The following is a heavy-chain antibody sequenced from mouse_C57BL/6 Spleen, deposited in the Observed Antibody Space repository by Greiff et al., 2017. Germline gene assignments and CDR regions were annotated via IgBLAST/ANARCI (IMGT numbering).Heavy chain of an antibody. J-gene: IGHJ2*01. CDR1: GYTFTSYG. V-gene: IGHV1-81*01. CDR2: IYPRSGNT. D-gene: IGHD1-1*01. CDR3: ARDYYGSREYYFDY. Sequence: VQLQESGAELARPGASVKLSCTASGYTFTSYGISWVKQRTGQGLEWIGEIYPRSGNTYSNEKFKGKATLTADKSSSTAYMELRSLTSEDSAVYFCARDYYGSREYYFDYWGQGTTLTVSS.